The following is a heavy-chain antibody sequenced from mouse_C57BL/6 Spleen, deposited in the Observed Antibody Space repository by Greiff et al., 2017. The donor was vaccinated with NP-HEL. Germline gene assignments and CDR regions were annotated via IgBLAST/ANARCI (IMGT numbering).Heavy chain of an antibody. J-gene: IGHJ2*01. Sequence: QVQLQQSGAELVKPGASVKISCKASGYAFSSYWMNWVKQRPGKGLEWIGQIYPGDGDTNYNGKFKGKATLTADKSSSTAYMQLSSLTSEDSAVYFCAREILGQYYFDYWGQGTTLTVSS. CDR2: IYPGDGDT. CDR3: AREILGQYYFDY. V-gene: IGHV1-80*01. D-gene: IGHD4-1*01. CDR1: GYAFSSYW.